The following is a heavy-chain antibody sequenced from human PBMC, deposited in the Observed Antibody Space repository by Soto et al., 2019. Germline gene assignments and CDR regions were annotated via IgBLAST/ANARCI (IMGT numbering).Heavy chain of an antibody. Sequence: QVQLVESGGGVVQPGRSLRLSCVACGFTFSGSGMHRVRQAPGKGLQWVAVIWYDGGNKYNVESVKGRFTISRDNSKNTMYLQMNSLRAEDTAVYYCARGNWKYGYFDYWGQGTLVTVSS. D-gene: IGHD1-7*01. J-gene: IGHJ4*02. V-gene: IGHV3-33*01. CDR3: ARGNWKYGYFDY. CDR1: GFTFSGSG. CDR2: IWYDGGNK.